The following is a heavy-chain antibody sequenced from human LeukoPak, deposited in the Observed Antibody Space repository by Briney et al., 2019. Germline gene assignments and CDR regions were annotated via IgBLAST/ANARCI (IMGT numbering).Heavy chain of an antibody. D-gene: IGHD1-26*01. CDR1: GYTFTRYY. V-gene: IGHV1-46*01. CDR2: INPSGGST. Sequence: SSVNVSCKSSGYTFTRYYIHWVRQAPGQGREGMGIINPSGGSTSYAQKCQGRVTMTRDTSTSTVYMELSSLRSEDTAVYYCARESVGATMVYWGQGTLVTVSS. J-gene: IGHJ4*02. CDR3: ARESVGATMVY.